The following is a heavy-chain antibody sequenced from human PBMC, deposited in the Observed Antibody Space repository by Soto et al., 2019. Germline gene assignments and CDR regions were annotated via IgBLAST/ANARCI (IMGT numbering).Heavy chain of an antibody. V-gene: IGHV4-61*01. J-gene: IGHJ4*02. CDR1: GGSVSSESYY. D-gene: IGHD5-12*01. CDR3: AMSGYDPAPDH. CDR2: IYYSGTT. Sequence: SETLSLTCTVSGGSVSSESYYWSWIRQPPGKGLEWIAYIYYSGTTNYNPSLKSRVTISVDTSKNQFSLKLSSVTAADTAVYYCAMSGYDPAPDHWGQGTLVTVSS.